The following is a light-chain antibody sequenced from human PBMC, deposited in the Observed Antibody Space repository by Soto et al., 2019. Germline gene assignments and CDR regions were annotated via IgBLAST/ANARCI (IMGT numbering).Light chain of an antibody. CDR3: QHLNSYPIT. Sequence: DIQMTQSPSTLSAFVGDRVTITCRASQRTSGWLAWYQQKTGKAPKLLIYKASSLESGVPSRFSGSGSETEFSLSISSLQPEDFATYYCQHLNSYPITFGQGTRLEIK. CDR2: KAS. J-gene: IGKJ5*01. CDR1: QRTSGW. V-gene: IGKV1-5*03.